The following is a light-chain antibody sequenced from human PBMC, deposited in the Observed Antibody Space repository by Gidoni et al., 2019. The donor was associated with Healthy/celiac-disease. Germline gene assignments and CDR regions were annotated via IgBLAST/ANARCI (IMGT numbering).Light chain of an antibody. CDR1: SSNIGNNY. CDR2: DNN. CDR3: GTWDSSLSAVV. J-gene: IGLJ2*01. Sequence: QSVLTQPPSVSAAPGQKVTITCSGSSSNIGNNYVSWYQQLPGTAPKLLIYDNNQRPSGIPDRFSASKSGTSATLCITGLQTGDEADYYCGTWDSSLSAVVFGGGTKLTVL. V-gene: IGLV1-51*01.